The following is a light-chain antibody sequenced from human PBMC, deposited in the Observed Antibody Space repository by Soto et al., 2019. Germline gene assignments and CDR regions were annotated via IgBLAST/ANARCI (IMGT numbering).Light chain of an antibody. J-gene: IGLJ1*01. Sequence: QSALTQPASVSGSPGQSIAISSTGSSSDVGAYDSVCWYQQHPGKAPKLIIFGVSNRPSGVSNRFSGYKSGNTASLTISGLQAEDEADYYCSSYTSDSSYVFGTGTKLTVL. V-gene: IGLV2-14*03. CDR3: SSYTSDSSYV. CDR2: GVS. CDR1: SSDVGAYDS.